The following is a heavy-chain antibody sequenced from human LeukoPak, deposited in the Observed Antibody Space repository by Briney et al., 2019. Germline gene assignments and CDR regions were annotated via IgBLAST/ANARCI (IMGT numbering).Heavy chain of an antibody. CDR1: GFTFRRDG. CDR3: ARGSEAAAGAFDY. D-gene: IGHD6-13*01. V-gene: IGHV3-33*01. Sequence: GGSLRLSCAASGFTFRRDGMHWVREAPGKGREGVAVVWYDGNNKYYADSVTARLPLSRHNSKHTVSLQLNSLRADDTAVYYCARGSEAAAGAFDYWGQGALVTVPS. J-gene: IGHJ4*02. CDR2: VWYDGNNK.